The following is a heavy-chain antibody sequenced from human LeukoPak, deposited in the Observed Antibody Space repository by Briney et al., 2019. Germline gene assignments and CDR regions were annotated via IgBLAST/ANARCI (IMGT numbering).Heavy chain of an antibody. D-gene: IGHD6-13*01. CDR1: GDSVSSNSAA. J-gene: IGHJ5*02. CDR3: ARAAAAAATGWHYWFDP. V-gene: IGHV6-1*01. CDR2: TYYRSKWNN. Sequence: SQTLSLTCAISGDSVSSNSAASKWIRHSPSRGLEWLGRTYYRSKWNNDYAVSEKRRITINPKTSKNQFSLRLNSVTPGDTAVYYCARAAAAAATGWHYWFDPWGQGTLVTVSS.